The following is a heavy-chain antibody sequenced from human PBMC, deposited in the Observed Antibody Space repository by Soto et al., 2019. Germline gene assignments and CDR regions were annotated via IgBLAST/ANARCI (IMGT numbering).Heavy chain of an antibody. CDR3: ARARGSDFWSGYYSYYYYYGMDV. CDR2: INHSGST. CDR1: GGSFSGYY. Sequence: PSETLSLTCAVYGGSFSGYYWSWIRQPPGKGLEWIGEINHSGSTNYNPSLKSRVTISVDTSKNQFSLKLSSVTAADTAVYYCARARGSDFWSGYYSYYYYYGMDVWGQGTTVTVSS. V-gene: IGHV4-34*01. J-gene: IGHJ6*02. D-gene: IGHD3-3*01.